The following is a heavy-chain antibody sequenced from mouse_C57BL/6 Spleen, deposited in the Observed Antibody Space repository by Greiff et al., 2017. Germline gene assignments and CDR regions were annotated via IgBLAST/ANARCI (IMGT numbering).Heavy chain of an antibody. CDR1: GYSFTSYY. D-gene: IGHD2-1*01. J-gene: IGHJ2*01. CDR3: ARSTDGNYVSFDY. Sequence: VQLQQSGPELVKPGASVKISCKASGYSFTSYYIHWVKQRPGQGLEWIGWIYPGSGNTKYNEKFKGKATLTADTSSSTAYMQHSSLTSEDSAVYYCARSTDGNYVSFDYWGQGTTLTVSS. V-gene: IGHV1-66*01. CDR2: IYPGSGNT.